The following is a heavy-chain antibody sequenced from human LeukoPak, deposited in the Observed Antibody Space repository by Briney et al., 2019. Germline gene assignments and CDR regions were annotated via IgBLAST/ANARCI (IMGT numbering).Heavy chain of an antibody. CDR2: ISSSSSYI. CDR1: GFTFSSYS. CDR3: ARAQSVAGPVDY. J-gene: IGHJ4*02. D-gene: IGHD6-19*01. V-gene: IGHV3-21*06. Sequence: GGSLRLSCAASGFTFSSYSMNWVRQAPGEGLEWVSSISSSSSYIYYADSVKGRLTISRDNAKNSLYLQMNSLRAEDTAVYYCARAQSVAGPVDYWGQGTLVTVSS.